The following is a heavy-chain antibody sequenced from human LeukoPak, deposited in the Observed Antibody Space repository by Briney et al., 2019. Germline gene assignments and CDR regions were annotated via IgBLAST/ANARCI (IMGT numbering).Heavy chain of an antibody. CDR2: ISPGDSET. J-gene: IGHJ4*02. CDR3: ARRRDLYSGSYYPFDY. V-gene: IGHV5-51*01. Sequence: GESLNISCKGSGYSFTYYWIGWVRPVRGKGLGWRGIISPGDSETRYSPSFQGQVTISADKSISTAHMQWSSLKASDTAMYYCARRRDLYSGSYYPFDYWGQGTLVTVSS. CDR1: GYSFTYYW. D-gene: IGHD1-26*01.